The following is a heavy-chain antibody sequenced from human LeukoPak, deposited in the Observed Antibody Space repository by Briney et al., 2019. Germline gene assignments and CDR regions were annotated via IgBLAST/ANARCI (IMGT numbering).Heavy chain of an antibody. D-gene: IGHD2-15*01. V-gene: IGHV1-8*03. CDR3: ARVDGSPDY. J-gene: IGHJ4*02. Sequence: ASVKVSCKASGYTFTSYEMHWVRQATGQGLEWMGWVNLKSGYTGYAQKFQGRVTITRDTSINTAYMELSSLRSEDTAVYYCARVDGSPDYWGQGTLVTVSS. CDR2: VNLKSGYT. CDR1: GYTFTSYE.